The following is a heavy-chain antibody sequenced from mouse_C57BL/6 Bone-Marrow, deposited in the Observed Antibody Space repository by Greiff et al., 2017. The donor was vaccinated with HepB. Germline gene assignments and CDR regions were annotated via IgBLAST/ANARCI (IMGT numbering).Heavy chain of an antibody. CDR3: AREIYYYGSSLMDY. J-gene: IGHJ4*01. D-gene: IGHD1-1*01. Sequence: VKLMESGPGLVQPSQSLSITCTVSGFSLTSYGVHWVRQSPGKGLEWLGVIWSGGSTDYNAAFISRLSISKDNSKSQVFFKMNSLQADDTAIYYCAREIYYYGSSLMDYWGQGTSVTVSS. CDR1: GFSLTSYG. V-gene: IGHV2-2*01. CDR2: IWSGGST.